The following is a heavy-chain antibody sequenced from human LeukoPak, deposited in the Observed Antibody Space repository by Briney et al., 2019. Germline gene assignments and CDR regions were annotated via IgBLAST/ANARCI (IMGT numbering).Heavy chain of an antibody. CDR1: GFTFSSYA. Sequence: PGGSLRLSCAASGFTFSSYAMSWVRQAPGKGLEWVSAISGSGGGTYYADSVKGRFTISRDNSKNTLYLQMNSLRAEGTAVYYCANLGYYYDSSGKHWGQGTLVTVSS. CDR3: ANLGYYYDSSGKH. D-gene: IGHD3-22*01. CDR2: ISGSGGGT. V-gene: IGHV3-23*01. J-gene: IGHJ1*01.